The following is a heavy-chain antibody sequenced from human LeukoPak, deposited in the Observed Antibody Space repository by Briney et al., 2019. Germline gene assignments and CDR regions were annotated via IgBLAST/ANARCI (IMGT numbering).Heavy chain of an antibody. CDR3: ARAYDILTGPDY. CDR2: ISAYNGNT. CDR1: GYTFTSYF. Sequence: ASVKVSCKASGYTFTSYFMYWMRRAPGKGLEWMGWISAYNGNTNYAQKLQGRVTMTTDTSTSTAYMELRSLRSDDTAVYYCARAYDILTGPDYWGQGTLVTVSS. J-gene: IGHJ4*02. D-gene: IGHD3-9*01. V-gene: IGHV1-18*04.